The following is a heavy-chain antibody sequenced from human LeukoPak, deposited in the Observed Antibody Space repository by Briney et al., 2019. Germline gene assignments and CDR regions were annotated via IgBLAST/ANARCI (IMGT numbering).Heavy chain of an antibody. Sequence: ASVKVSCKASGYTFTSYAMHWVRQAPGQSLEWMGWINAGNGNTKYSQKFQGRVTITRDTSASTAYMELSSLRSEDTAVYYCARPLYYYDSSGYYTHYFDYWGQGTLVAVSS. CDR3: ARPLYYYDSSGYYTHYFDY. J-gene: IGHJ4*02. CDR1: GYTFTSYA. CDR2: INAGNGNT. D-gene: IGHD3-22*01. V-gene: IGHV1-3*01.